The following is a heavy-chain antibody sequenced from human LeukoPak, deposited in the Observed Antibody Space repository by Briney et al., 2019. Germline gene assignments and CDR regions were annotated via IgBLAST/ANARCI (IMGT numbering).Heavy chain of an antibody. J-gene: IGHJ4*02. Sequence: GGSLRLSCAASGVTFSSYGMHWVRQAPGKGLEWVAFIRYDGSNKYYAYSGKGRFTISRDNSKNTLYLQMNSLRAEDTAVYYCVPEDYWGQGTLVTVSS. V-gene: IGHV3-30*02. CDR2: IRYDGSNK. CDR3: VPEDY. CDR1: GVTFSSYG.